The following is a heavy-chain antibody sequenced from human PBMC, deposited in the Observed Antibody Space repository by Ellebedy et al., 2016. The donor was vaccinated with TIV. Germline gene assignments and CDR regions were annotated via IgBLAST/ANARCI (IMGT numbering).Heavy chain of an antibody. Sequence: AASVKVSCKASGGTFSSYAISWVRQAPGQGLEWMGRISPIHGIANYAQKIQGRVTITADKSTSTAYMELSSLRSEDTAVCYCARGDFWADYWGQGTLVTVSS. CDR3: ARGDFWADY. D-gene: IGHD3-3*01. CDR2: ISPIHGIA. CDR1: GGTFSSYA. J-gene: IGHJ4*02. V-gene: IGHV1-69*04.